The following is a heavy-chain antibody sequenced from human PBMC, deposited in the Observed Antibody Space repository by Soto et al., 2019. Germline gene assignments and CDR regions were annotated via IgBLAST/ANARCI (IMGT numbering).Heavy chain of an antibody. Sequence: EAQLLETGGGLVQPGGSLRLSCEASGFTFSSYAMSWVRQAPGKGLEWVSAIRVSGGSTYYADSVKARFTISRDKSKNTLYLKMNSLRAEDRAVYYCAKARVYCSGGSCTPSWYFDRWGGGTLVTVSS. J-gene: IGHJ2*01. CDR2: IRVSGGST. CDR1: GFTFSSYA. V-gene: IGHV3-23*01. D-gene: IGHD2-15*01. CDR3: AKARVYCSGGSCTPSWYFDR.